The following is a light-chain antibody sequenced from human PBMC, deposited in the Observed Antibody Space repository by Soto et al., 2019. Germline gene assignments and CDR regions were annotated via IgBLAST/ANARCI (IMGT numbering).Light chain of an antibody. CDR1: RLGDKY. J-gene: IGLJ2*01. CDR3: QAWDRSTVV. Sequence: SYELTQPPSVSVSPGPTASITCSGDRLGDKYACWYQQKPGQSPVLVIYQDSKRPSGIPERFSGSNSGNTATLTISGTQAMDEADYYCQAWDRSTVVVVGGTKLTVL. V-gene: IGLV3-1*01. CDR2: QDS.